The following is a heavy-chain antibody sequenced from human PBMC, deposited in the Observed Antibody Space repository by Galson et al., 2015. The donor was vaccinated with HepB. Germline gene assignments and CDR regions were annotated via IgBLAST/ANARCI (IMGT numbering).Heavy chain of an antibody. V-gene: IGHV3-11*06. CDR2: ISSSSSYI. D-gene: IGHD2-21*02. Sequence: SLRLSCAASGFTFSDYYMSWIRQAPGKGLEWVSSISSSSSYIYYADSVKGRFTISRDNAKNSLYLQMNSLRAEDTAVYYCARVSVVVTALPSGFDYWGQGTLVTVSS. CDR3: ARVSVVVTALPSGFDY. CDR1: GFTFSDYY. J-gene: IGHJ4*02.